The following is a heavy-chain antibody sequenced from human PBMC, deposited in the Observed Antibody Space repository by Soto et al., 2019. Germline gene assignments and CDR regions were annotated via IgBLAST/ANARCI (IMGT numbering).Heavy chain of an antibody. J-gene: IGHJ4*02. CDR2: ISPSGGST. CDR1: GYTFTSYG. V-gene: IGHV1-46*01. Sequence: ASVKVSCKASGYTFTSYGISWVRQAPGQGLEWMGRISPSGGSTSYAQKFQGRVTMTTDTSTSTVYMELSSLRSEDTAVYYCATGDSSYDYWGQGTLVTVSS. CDR3: ATGDSSYDY. D-gene: IGHD5-12*01.